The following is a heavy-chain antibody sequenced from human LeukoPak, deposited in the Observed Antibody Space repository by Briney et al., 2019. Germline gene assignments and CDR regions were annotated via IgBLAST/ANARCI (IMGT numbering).Heavy chain of an antibody. D-gene: IGHD6-19*01. CDR1: GGSISSYY. CDR3: ARDRRAVAGSFTYYYYYGMDV. CDR2: IYYSGST. J-gene: IGHJ6*02. V-gene: IGHV4-59*12. Sequence: SETLSLTCTVSGGSISSYYWSWIRQPPGKGLGWIGYIYYSGSTNYNPSLKSRVTISVDTSKNQFSLKLSSVTAADTAVYYCARDRRAVAGSFTYYYYYGMDVWGQGTTVTVSS.